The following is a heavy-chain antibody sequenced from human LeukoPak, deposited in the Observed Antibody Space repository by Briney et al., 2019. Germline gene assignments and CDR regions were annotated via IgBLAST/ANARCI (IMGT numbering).Heavy chain of an antibody. V-gene: IGHV3-21*01. J-gene: IGHJ3*02. CDR2: ISSSSSYI. CDR1: EFTFSSYS. Sequence: SGGSLRLSCAASEFTFSSYSMNWVRQAPGKGLEWVSSISSSSSYIYYADSVKGRFTISRDNAKNSLYLQMNSLRAEDTAVYYCARDRYYYDLSAFDIWGQGTMVTVSS. CDR3: ARDRYYYDLSAFDI. D-gene: IGHD3-22*01.